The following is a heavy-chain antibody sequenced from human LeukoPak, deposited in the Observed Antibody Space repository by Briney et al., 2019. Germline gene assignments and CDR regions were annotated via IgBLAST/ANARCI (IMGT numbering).Heavy chain of an antibody. D-gene: IGHD3-22*01. CDR1: GYTFTSYY. CDR2: INPNSGGT. J-gene: IGHJ4*02. Sequence: ASVKVSCKASGYTFTSYYMHWVRQAPGQGLEWMGRINPNSGGTNYAQKFQGRVTMTRDTSISTAYMELSRLRSDDTAVYYCARGEGVWYYYDSSGYSVDYWGQGTLVTVSS. V-gene: IGHV1-2*06. CDR3: ARGEGVWYYYDSSGYSVDY.